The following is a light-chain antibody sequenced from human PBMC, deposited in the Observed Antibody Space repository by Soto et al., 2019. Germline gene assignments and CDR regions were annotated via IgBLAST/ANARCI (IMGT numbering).Light chain of an antibody. CDR2: DTH. CDR3: LLISTGGGEV. J-gene: IGLJ1*01. V-gene: IGLV7-46*01. CDR1: TGAVTSAHW. Sequence: QAVVTQEPSLTVSPGGTVTLTCGSSTGAVTSAHWPHWFQQKPGQAPRTMIYDTHNKHSWTPARFSGSLLGGKAALTLSGAQPEDEADYYCLLISTGGGEVFGPGTKVTVL.